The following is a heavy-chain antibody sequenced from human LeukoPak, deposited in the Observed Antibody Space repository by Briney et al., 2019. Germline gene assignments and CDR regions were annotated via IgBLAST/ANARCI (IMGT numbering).Heavy chain of an antibody. V-gene: IGHV1-18*01. Sequence: ASVKVSCKASGYTFANFGITWVRQAPGQGLEWMGWISVYNGNTNYAQNLQGRVTLTTDTSTSTAYMELRSLRSDDTALYCCARTCSSSSCYVVHWGQGTLVTVSS. CDR2: ISVYNGNT. D-gene: IGHD2-2*01. J-gene: IGHJ4*02. CDR3: ARTCSSSSCYVVH. CDR1: GYTFANFG.